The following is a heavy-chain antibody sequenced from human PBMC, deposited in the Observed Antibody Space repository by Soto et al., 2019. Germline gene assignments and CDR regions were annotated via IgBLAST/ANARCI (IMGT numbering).Heavy chain of an antibody. CDR1: GFTFSSYA. D-gene: IGHD3-22*01. CDR3: AKDQWYYYDSSGYSASTSYYYYGMDV. CDR2: ISGSGGST. J-gene: IGHJ6*02. Sequence: GGSLRLSCAASGFTFSSYAMSWVRQAPGKGLEWVSAISGSGGSTYYADSVKGRFTISRDNSKNTLYLQMNSLRAEDTAVYYCAKDQWYYYDSSGYSASTSYYYYGMDVWGQGTTVTVS. V-gene: IGHV3-23*01.